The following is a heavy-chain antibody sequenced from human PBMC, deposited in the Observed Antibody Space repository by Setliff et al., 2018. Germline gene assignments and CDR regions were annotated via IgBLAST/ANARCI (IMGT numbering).Heavy chain of an antibody. J-gene: IGHJ4*02. CDR2: INGASGNT. D-gene: IGHD2-15*01. CDR1: GYSLSAYV. V-gene: IGHV1-3*01. Sequence: ASVKVSCKASGYSLSAYVMHWVRQAPGQRLEWMGWINGASGNTKYSQKFQGRVIMTIDSSTTTAYMELKNLRSDDTAVYFCARGRGPDIVVTIPGDYWGQGTQVTVSS. CDR3: ARGRGPDIVVTIPGDY.